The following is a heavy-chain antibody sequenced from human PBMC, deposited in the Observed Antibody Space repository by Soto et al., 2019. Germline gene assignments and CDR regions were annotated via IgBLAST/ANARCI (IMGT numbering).Heavy chain of an antibody. D-gene: IGHD2-21*02. J-gene: IGHJ6*02. CDR2: IYYSGST. CDR1: GGSVSSGSYY. Sequence: SETLSLTCTVSGGSVSSGSYYWSWIRQPPGKGLEWIGYIYYSGSTNYNPSLKSRVTISVDTSKNQFSLKLSSVTAAGTAVYYCARDRRVVVTAIYYYYYGMDVWGQGTTVTVSS. CDR3: ARDRRVVVTAIYYYYYGMDV. V-gene: IGHV4-61*01.